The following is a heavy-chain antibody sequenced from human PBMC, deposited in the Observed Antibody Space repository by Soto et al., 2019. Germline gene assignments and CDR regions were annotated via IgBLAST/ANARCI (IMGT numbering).Heavy chain of an antibody. CDR2: ISYDGSNK. CDR1: GFTFSSYG. D-gene: IGHD4-17*01. J-gene: IGHJ6*03. Sequence: GGSLRLSCAASGFTFSSYGMHWVRQAPGKGLEWVAVISYDGSNKYYADSVKGRFTISRDNSKNTLYLQMNSLRAEDTAVYYCAKDRYYGDYGYYYYYYMDVWGKGTTVTVSS. V-gene: IGHV3-30*18. CDR3: AKDRYYGDYGYYYYYYMDV.